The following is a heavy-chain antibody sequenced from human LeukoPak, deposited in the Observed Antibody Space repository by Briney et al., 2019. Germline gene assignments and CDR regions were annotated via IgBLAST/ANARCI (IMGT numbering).Heavy chain of an antibody. CDR1: GFTVSSNY. J-gene: IGHJ4*02. CDR2: IYSGGST. D-gene: IGHD3-10*01. CDR3: ARETVRGVFDY. V-gene: IGHV3-53*01. Sequence: GGSLRLSCAASGFTVSSNYMSWVRQAQGKGLEWVSVIYSGGSTYYADSVKGRFTISRDNSKNTLYLQMNSLRAEDTAVYYCARETVRGVFDYWGQGTLVTVSS.